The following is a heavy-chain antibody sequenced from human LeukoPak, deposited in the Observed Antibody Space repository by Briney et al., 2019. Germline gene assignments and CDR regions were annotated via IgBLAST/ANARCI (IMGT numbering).Heavy chain of an antibody. CDR1: GGSISSYY. D-gene: IGHD3-3*01. Sequence: PSETLSLTCTVSGGSISSYYWSWIRQPPGKGLEWIGEINHSGSTNYNPSLKSRVTISVDTSKNQFSLKLSSVTAADTAVYYCARGGASITIFGVVIPLFDPWGQGTLVTVSS. CDR3: ARGGASITIFGVVIPLFDP. J-gene: IGHJ5*02. V-gene: IGHV4-34*01. CDR2: INHSGST.